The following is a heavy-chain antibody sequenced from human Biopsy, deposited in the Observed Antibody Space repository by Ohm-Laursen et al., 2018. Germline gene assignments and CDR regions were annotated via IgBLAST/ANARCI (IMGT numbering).Heavy chain of an antibody. V-gene: IGHV3-21*01. Sequence: SLRLSCAASGFSVSSYDMNWVRQAPGKGLEWISYISETSSHIYDADSVRGRFTVARDIAKNSLYLQLNSLRVEDTAVYYCARDWSRRVREGGMDVWGQGTTVTVSS. D-gene: IGHD3-3*01. CDR3: ARDWSRRVREGGMDV. J-gene: IGHJ6*02. CDR1: GFSVSSYD. CDR2: ISETSSHI.